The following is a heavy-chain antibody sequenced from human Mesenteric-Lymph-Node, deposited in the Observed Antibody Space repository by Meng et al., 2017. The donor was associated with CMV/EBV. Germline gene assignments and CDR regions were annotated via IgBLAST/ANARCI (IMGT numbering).Heavy chain of an antibody. CDR1: GGSMNSNTFY. D-gene: IGHD3-10*01. Sequence: TVSGGSMNSNTFYWGWIRQPPGKGLEYIGSIYYSGSTYYNPSLKSRVTMSVDISLNQFSLNLNSVTAADSAVYYCARFRGGLFYFDSWGQGTLVTVSS. V-gene: IGHV4-39*01. CDR3: ARFRGGLFYFDS. CDR2: IYYSGST. J-gene: IGHJ4*02.